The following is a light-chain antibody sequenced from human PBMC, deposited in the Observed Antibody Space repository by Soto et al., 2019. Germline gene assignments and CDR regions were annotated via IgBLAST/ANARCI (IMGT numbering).Light chain of an antibody. CDR2: DVS. CDR1: SSDVGGYNY. CDR3: SSYTSSYTYV. J-gene: IGLJ1*01. V-gene: IGLV2-14*01. Sequence: QSALTQPASVSGSPRQSITISCTGTSSDVGGYNYVSWYQQHPGKAPKLIIYDVSNRPSGVSDRFSGSKSGNTASLTISGLQAEDEADYYCSSYTSSYTYVFGTGTKLTVL.